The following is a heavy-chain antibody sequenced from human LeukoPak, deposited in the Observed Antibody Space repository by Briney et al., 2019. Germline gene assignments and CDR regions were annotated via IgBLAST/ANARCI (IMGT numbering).Heavy chain of an antibody. CDR1: GFTFSSYA. D-gene: IGHD3-22*01. CDR2: ISYDGSNK. J-gene: IGHJ4*02. Sequence: GGSLRLSCAASGFTFSSYAMHWVRQAPGKGLEWVAVISYDGSNKYYADSVKGRFTISRDNSKNTLYLQMNSLRAEDTAVYYCARGPHERSGYPDDWGQGTLVIVSS. CDR3: ARGPHERSGYPDD. V-gene: IGHV3-30-3*01.